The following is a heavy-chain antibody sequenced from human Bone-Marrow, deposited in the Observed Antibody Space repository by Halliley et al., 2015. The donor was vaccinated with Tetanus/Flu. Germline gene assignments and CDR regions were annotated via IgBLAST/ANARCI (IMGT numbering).Heavy chain of an antibody. J-gene: IGHJ6*02. CDR2: ISPYNGNT. CDR3: ARGDDYTTYQYRGMDV. D-gene: IGHD4-4*01. Sequence: ISPYNGNTIYAQKVKGRVTMTTDTAPNTAYMELRSLRSDDTALYYCARGDDYTTYQYRGMDVWGQGTTVTVSS. V-gene: IGHV1-18*01.